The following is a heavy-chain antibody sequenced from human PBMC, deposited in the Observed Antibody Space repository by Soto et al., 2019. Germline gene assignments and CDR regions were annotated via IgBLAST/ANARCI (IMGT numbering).Heavy chain of an antibody. CDR1: GGTFSSYA. CDR2: IIPIFGTA. D-gene: IGHD6-13*01. CDR3: ARFIAAAGYYYYGMDV. J-gene: IGHJ6*02. Sequence: QVQLVQSGAEVKKPGSSVKVSCKASGGTFSSYAISWVRQAPGQGLEWMGGIIPIFGTANYAQKFQGRVTITADESTSTAYMGLSSLRSEATDVYYCARFIAAAGYYYYGMDVWGQGTTVTVSS. V-gene: IGHV1-69*01.